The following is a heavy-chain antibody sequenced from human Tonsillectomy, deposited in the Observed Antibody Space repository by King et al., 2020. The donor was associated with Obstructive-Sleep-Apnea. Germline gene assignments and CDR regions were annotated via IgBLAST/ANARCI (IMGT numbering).Heavy chain of an antibody. Sequence: VQLVESGTEVKNPGASVKVSCKASGYTFTSYGISWVRQAPGQGLEWMGWISAYNGNTNYAQKLQGRVTMTTDTSTSTAYMELRSLRSDDTAVYYCARDYFDSSAYYPQPSDYWGQGTLVTVSS. CDR1: GYTFTSYG. CDR3: ARDYFDSSAYYPQPSDY. D-gene: IGHD3-22*01. J-gene: IGHJ4*02. V-gene: IGHV1-18*04. CDR2: ISAYNGNT.